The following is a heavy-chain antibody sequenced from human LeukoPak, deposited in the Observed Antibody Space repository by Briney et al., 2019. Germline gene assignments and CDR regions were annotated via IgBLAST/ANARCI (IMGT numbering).Heavy chain of an antibody. Sequence: GSLRLSCAASGFTFSSYVMSWVRQPPGKGLEWIGEIYHSGSTNYNPSLKSRVTISVDKSKNQFSLKLSSVTAADTAVYYCCSSGDPLYFDYWGQGTLVTVSS. V-gene: IGHV4-4*02. CDR1: GFTFSSYVM. D-gene: IGHD6-6*01. CDR2: IYHSGST. J-gene: IGHJ4*02. CDR3: CSSGDPLYFDY.